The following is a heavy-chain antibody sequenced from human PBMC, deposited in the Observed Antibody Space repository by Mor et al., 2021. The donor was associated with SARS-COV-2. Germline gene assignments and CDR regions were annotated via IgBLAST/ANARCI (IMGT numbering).Heavy chain of an antibody. CDR3: IARVLAGFDRRY. CDR2: GGTT. V-gene: IGHV3-15*01. Sequence: GGTTDYAAPVKGRFTISRDDSKNTLYLQMNSLKTEDTAVYYCIARVLAGFDRRYWGQGTLVTVSS. D-gene: IGHD6-19*01. J-gene: IGHJ4*02.